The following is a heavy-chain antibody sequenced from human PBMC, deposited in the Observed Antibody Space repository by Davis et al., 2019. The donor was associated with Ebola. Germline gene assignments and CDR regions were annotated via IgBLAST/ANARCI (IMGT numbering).Heavy chain of an antibody. Sequence: MPSETLSLTCTVSGGSISSYGYYWGWIRQPPGKGLEWIGEIGHDVNTKYNPSVKSRVSISMDTSKNQFSLNLSSMSAADTGVYYCVRSPRYSYAKVDSWGLGTLVTVSS. CDR3: VRSPRYSYAKVDS. CDR2: IGHDVNT. V-gene: IGHV4-39*07. CDR1: GGSISSYGYY. D-gene: IGHD5-18*01. J-gene: IGHJ4*02.